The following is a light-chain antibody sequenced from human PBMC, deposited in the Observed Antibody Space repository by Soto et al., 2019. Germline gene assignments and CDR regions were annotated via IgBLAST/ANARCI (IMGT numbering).Light chain of an antibody. J-gene: IGKJ1*01. CDR3: QQSYTTPPT. CDR1: QSISSY. CDR2: TAT. Sequence: DIQMTQSPSSLSASVGDRVTITCRASQSISSYLNWYQQKPGKAPKLLIFTATSLQSGVPSRFSGSESGTDFTLTITSLRPEDFATYYCQQSYTTPPTFGQGTKVDIK. V-gene: IGKV1-39*01.